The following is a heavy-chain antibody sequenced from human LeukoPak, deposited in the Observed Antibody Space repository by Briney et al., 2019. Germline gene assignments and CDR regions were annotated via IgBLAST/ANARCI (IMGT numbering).Heavy chain of an antibody. CDR2: ISYDGSNK. CDR3: AKETGDDTRSAFDY. V-gene: IGHV3-30*04. D-gene: IGHD7-27*01. CDR1: GFTFSTYA. J-gene: IGHJ4*02. Sequence: PGRSLRLSCAASGFTFSTYAMHWVRQAPGKGLEWVAVISYDGSNKYYADSVKGRFTISRDNSKNTLYLQMNSLRAEDTAVYYCAKETGDDTRSAFDYWGQGTLVTVSS.